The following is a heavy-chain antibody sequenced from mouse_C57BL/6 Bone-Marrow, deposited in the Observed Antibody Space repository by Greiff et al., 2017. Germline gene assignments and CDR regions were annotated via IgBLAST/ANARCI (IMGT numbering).Heavy chain of an antibody. CDR2: IYPGSGST. V-gene: IGHV1-55*01. Sequence: QVQLQQPGAELVKPGASVKMSCKASGYTFTSYWITWVKQRPGQGLEWIGDIYPGSGSTNYNEKFKSKATLTVDTSSSTAYMQLSSLTSEDSAVYYCARSLITTVVLDYWGQGTTLTVSS. D-gene: IGHD1-1*01. CDR1: GYTFTSYW. CDR3: ARSLITTVVLDY. J-gene: IGHJ2*01.